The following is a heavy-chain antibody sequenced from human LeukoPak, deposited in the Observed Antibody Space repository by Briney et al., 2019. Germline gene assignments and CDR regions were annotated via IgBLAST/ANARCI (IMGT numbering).Heavy chain of an antibody. CDR3: ARASYSGSYSRILFDY. CDR2: INHSGST. V-gene: IGHV4-34*01. D-gene: IGHD1-26*01. J-gene: IGHJ4*02. CDR1: GGSFSGYY. Sequence: SETLSLTCAVYGGSFSGYYWSWIRQPPGKGLEWIGEINHSGSTNYNPSLKSRVTISVDTSKNQFSLKLSSVTAADTAVYYCARASYSGSYSRILFDYWGQGTLVTVSS.